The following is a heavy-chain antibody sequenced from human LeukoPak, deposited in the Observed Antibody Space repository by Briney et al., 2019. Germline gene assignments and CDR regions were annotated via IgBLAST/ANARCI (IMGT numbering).Heavy chain of an antibody. V-gene: IGHV4-38-2*01. CDR2: IYHSGRT. CDR1: GYSLSSGYY. CDR3: ARHYQLLDRGFYYYSYMDV. D-gene: IGHD2-2*01. Sequence: SETLSLTCAVSGYSLSSGYYWGWILPPPGKGLEWIVSIYHSGRTYYNPSLKSRVTISVDTSKNLFSLKLSSVTAADTAVYCCARHYQLLDRGFYYYSYMDVWGKGATVTVSS. J-gene: IGHJ6*03.